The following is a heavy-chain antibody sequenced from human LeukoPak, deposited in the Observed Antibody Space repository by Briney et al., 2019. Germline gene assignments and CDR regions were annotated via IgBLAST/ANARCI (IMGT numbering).Heavy chain of an antibody. CDR1: GYTFTGYY. D-gene: IGHD6-19*01. Sequence: ASVKVSCKASGYTFTGYYMHWVRQAPGQGLEWMGWINAGNGNTKYSQEFQGRVTITRDTSASTAYMELSSLRSEDMAVYYCARDAAVVGAVAGTTEYYFDYWGQGTLVTVSS. CDR3: ARDAAVVGAVAGTTEYYFDY. V-gene: IGHV1-3*03. J-gene: IGHJ4*02. CDR2: INAGNGNT.